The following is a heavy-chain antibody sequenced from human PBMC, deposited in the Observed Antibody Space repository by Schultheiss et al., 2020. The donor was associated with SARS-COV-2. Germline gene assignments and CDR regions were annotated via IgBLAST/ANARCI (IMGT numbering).Heavy chain of an antibody. CDR2: INHSGST. Sequence: SETLSLTCTVSGGSISSSSYYWSWIRQPPGKGLEWIGEINHSGSTNYNPSLKSRVTISVDTSKNQFSLKLSSVTAADTAAYYCARGSSIDAFGIWGQGTVVTVSS. CDR3: ARGSSIDAFGI. J-gene: IGHJ3*02. CDR1: GGSISSSSYY. V-gene: IGHV4-39*07. D-gene: IGHD6-6*01.